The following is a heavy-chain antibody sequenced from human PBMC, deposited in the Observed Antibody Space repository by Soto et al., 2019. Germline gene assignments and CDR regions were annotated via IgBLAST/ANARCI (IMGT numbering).Heavy chain of an antibody. Sequence: ASVKVSCKASGYTFTSYAMHWVRQAPGQRLEWMGWINAGNGNTKYSQKFQGRVTITRDTSASTAYMELSGLRSEDTAVYYCARTSRYYFYSSCAQRTSVTVSS. CDR1: GYTFTSYA. CDR2: INAGNGNT. D-gene: IGHD3-22*01. V-gene: IGHV1-3*01. J-gene: IGHJ5*02. CDR3: ARTSRYYFYSS.